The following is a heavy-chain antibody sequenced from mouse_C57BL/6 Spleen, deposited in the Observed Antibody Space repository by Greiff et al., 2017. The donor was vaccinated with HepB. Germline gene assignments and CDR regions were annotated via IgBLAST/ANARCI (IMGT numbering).Heavy chain of an antibody. CDR1: GYTFTSYW. V-gene: IGHV1-53*01. CDR3: ARDGGTGVDRAHYYAMDD. D-gene: IGHD2-14*01. CDR2: INPSNGGT. Sequence: QVQLQQPGTELVKPGASVKLSCKASGYTFTSYWMHWVKQRPGQGLEWIGNINPSNGGTNYNEKFKSKATLTVDKSSSTAYMQLSSLTSEDSAVYYCARDGGTGVDRAHYYAMDDWGQGTSVTVSS. J-gene: IGHJ4*01.